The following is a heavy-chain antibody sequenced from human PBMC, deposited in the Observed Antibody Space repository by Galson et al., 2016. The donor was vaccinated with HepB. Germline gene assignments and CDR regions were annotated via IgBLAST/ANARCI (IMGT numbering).Heavy chain of an antibody. V-gene: IGHV3-53*01. CDR2: FIGRGNT. Sequence: SLTLSCSAAGFTVSDNHVTWISHAPGKGLECVSVFIGRGNTYYADSVEGRFTISRDNARNTVYLQMNSLRTEDTAVYYCAGYGGNSVWGQGTLVTVSS. CDR3: AGYGGNSV. CDR1: GFTVSDNH. J-gene: IGHJ4*02. D-gene: IGHD4-23*01.